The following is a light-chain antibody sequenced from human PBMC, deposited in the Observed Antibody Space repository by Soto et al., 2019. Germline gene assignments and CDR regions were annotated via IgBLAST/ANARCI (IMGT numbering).Light chain of an antibody. CDR2: EAS. J-gene: IGLJ1*01. Sequence: QSALTQPASVSGSPGQSITISCTGTSSDVGSYNLVSWYQHHPGKAPKLLIFEASKRPSGSSNRFSGSKSDNTASLAISGLQAEDDAYYFSCSYACFTPYVFGSGTKLTVL. CDR1: SSDVGSYNL. CDR3: CSYACFTPYV. V-gene: IGLV2-23*01.